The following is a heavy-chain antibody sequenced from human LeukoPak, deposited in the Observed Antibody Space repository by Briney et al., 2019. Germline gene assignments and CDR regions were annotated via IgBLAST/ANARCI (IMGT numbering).Heavy chain of an antibody. CDR2: IIPIFGTA. V-gene: IGHV1-69*05. Sequence: GASVNVSCKASGGTFSSDAISWVRQAPGRGLEWMGDIIPIFGTANYAQKFQGRVTILTDESTSTVYMELNSLISEDTAVYYCARATTDPNYFHSWGQGTLVTVSS. D-gene: IGHD4-11*01. CDR1: GGTFSSDA. CDR3: ARATTDPNYFHS. J-gene: IGHJ4*02.